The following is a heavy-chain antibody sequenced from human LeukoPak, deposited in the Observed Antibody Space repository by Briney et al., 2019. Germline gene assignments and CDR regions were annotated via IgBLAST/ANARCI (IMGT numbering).Heavy chain of an antibody. CDR3: ARGHISDPSFDY. J-gene: IGHJ4*02. CDR2: INPNSGGI. D-gene: IGHD3-22*01. Sequence: GASVKVSCKASGYTFTGYYMYWVRQAPGQGLEWMGWINPNSGGIDPAQKFQGRVTMTRDTSISTVYMELSRLRSDDTAVYYCARGHISDPSFDYWGQGTLVTVSS. V-gene: IGHV1-2*02. CDR1: GYTFTGYY.